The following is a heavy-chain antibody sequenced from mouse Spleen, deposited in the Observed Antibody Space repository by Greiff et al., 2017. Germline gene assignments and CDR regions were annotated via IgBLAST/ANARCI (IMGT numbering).Heavy chain of an antibody. D-gene: IGHD2-1*01. Sequence: VQLQQSGTVLARPGASVKMSCKTSGYTFTSYWMHWVKQRPGQGLEWIGAIYPGNSDTSYNQKFKGKAKLTAVTSASTAYMELSSLTNEDSAVYYCTRGYGNYGYWYFDVWGAGTTVTVSS. J-gene: IGHJ1*01. V-gene: IGHV1-5*01. CDR1: GYTFTSYW. CDR2: IYPGNSDT. CDR3: TRGYGNYGYWYFDV.